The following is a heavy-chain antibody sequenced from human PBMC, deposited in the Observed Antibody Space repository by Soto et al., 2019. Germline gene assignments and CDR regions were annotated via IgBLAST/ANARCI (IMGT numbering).Heavy chain of an antibody. D-gene: IGHD2-2*01. Sequence: GGSLRLSCVASGFTFTSYGMHWVRQTPGKGLEWVALIWFDGTEKRYADSVRGRFTISRDNSKNTVYLEMNSVRAEDTALYYCARVRYCSTTSPSCYLIDYWGQGTLVTVSS. V-gene: IGHV3-33*01. CDR1: GFTFTSYG. J-gene: IGHJ4*02. CDR2: IWFDGTEK. CDR3: ARVRYCSTTSPSCYLIDY.